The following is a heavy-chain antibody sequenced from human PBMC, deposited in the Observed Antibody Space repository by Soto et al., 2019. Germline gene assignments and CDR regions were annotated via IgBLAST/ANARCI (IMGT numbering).Heavy chain of an antibody. CDR1: GGSISSGGYY. J-gene: IGHJ5*02. Sequence: PSETLSLTCTVSGGSISSGGYYWSWIRQHPGKGLEWIGYIYYSGSTYYNPSLKSRVTISVDTSKNQFSLKLSSVTAADTAVDYCARATNIVVVPAAGYWFDPWGQGTLVTAPQ. CDR3: ARATNIVVVPAAGYWFDP. V-gene: IGHV4-31*03. CDR2: IYYSGST. D-gene: IGHD2-2*01.